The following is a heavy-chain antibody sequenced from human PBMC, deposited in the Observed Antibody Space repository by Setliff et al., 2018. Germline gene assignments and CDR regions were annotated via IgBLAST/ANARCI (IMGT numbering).Heavy chain of an antibody. CDR2: MNPNSGNT. J-gene: IGHJ6*03. CDR3: ARVKVIVGATPRTYYMDV. CDR1: GYTFTSYD. D-gene: IGHD1-26*01. V-gene: IGHV1-8*03. Sequence: ASVKVSCKASGYTFTSYDINWVRQATGQGLEWMGLMNPNSGNTGYAQKFQGRVTITRNTSISTAYMELSSLRSEDTAVYYCARVKVIVGATPRTYYMDVWGKGTTVTVSS.